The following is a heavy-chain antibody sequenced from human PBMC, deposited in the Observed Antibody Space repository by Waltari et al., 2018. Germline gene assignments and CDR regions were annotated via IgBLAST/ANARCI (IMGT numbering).Heavy chain of an antibody. CDR2: INHSGST. J-gene: IGHJ4*02. D-gene: IGHD3-10*01. Sequence: QVQLQQWGAGLLKPSETLSLTCAVYGGSFSGYYWSWIRQPPGKGLEWIGEINHSGSTNYNPSLQRRVTISVDTSKNQFSLKLSSVTAADTAVYYCARGLRGPTYYYGSVSYYLDYWGQGTLVTVSS. CDR1: GGSFSGYY. CDR3: ARGLRGPTYYYGSVSYYLDY. V-gene: IGHV4-34*01.